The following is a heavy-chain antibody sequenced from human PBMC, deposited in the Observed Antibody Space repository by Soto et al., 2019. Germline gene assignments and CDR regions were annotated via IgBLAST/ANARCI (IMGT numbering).Heavy chain of an antibody. CDR2: TYYRSKWNN. Sequence: SQTLSLTCAISGDSVSSNSAAWNWVRQSPSRDLEWLGRTYYRSKWNNDYAVSVKRRITINPDTSKNQFSLQLNSVTPEDTAVYYCAREGGDSSSWCFDYWGQGTLVTVSS. J-gene: IGHJ4*02. CDR3: AREGGDSSSWCFDY. CDR1: GDSVSSNSAA. V-gene: IGHV6-1*01. D-gene: IGHD6-13*01.